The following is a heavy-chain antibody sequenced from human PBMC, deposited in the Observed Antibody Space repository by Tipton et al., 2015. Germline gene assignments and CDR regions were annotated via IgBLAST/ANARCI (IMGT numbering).Heavy chain of an antibody. Sequence: TLSLTCTVSGGSVSSGSYYWTWIRQPPGKGLEWIGYISYSGSTNYNPSLKTRLTISVDTSKNQLSLKLRSVTAADTAVYYCAREGILGEAGNYYGMDVWGQGTTVTVSS. CDR3: AREGILGEAGNYYGMDV. J-gene: IGHJ6*02. CDR2: ISYSGST. D-gene: IGHD3-10*01. CDR1: GGSVSSGSYY. V-gene: IGHV4-61*01.